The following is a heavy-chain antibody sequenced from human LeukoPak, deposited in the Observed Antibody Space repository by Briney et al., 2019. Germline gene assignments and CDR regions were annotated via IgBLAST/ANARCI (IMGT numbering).Heavy chain of an antibody. J-gene: IGHJ4*02. CDR3: AKPHTYYDFWSGYSH. V-gene: IGHV3-23*01. D-gene: IGHD3-3*01. Sequence: PGGSLRLSCAASGFTFSSYAMSWVRQAPGKGLEWVSAISGSGGSTYYADSVKGRFTISRDNSKNTLYLQMNSLRAEDTAVYYCAKPHTYYDFWSGYSHWGQGTLVTVSS. CDR1: GFTFSSYA. CDR2: ISGSGGST.